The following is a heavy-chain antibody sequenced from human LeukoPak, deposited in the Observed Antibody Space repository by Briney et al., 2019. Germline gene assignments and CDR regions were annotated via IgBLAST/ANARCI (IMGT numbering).Heavy chain of an antibody. CDR1: GFTFSSYA. J-gene: IGHJ4*02. CDR2: ISYDGSNK. V-gene: IGHV3-30-3*01. CDR3: AREGGYDSGRYYFDY. D-gene: IGHD3-3*01. Sequence: GGSLRLSCAASGFTFSSYAMHWVRQAPGKGLEWVAVISYDGSNKYYAGSVKGRFTISRDNSKNTLYLQMNSLRAEDTAVYYCAREGGYDSGRYYFDYWGQGTLVTVSS.